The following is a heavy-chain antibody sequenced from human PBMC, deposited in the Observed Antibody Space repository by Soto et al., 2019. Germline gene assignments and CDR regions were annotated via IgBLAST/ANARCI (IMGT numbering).Heavy chain of an antibody. CDR2: IIPIFGTA. CDR3: AGRALYSYDDGDWYFDL. V-gene: IGHV1-69*01. D-gene: IGHD5-18*01. Sequence: QVQLVQSGAEVKKPGSSVKVSCKASGGTFSSYAISWVRQAPGQGLEWMGGIIPIFGTANYAQKFQGRVTITADESTGTAYMGLSSLRSEDTAVYYWAGRALYSYDDGDWYFDLWGRGTLVTVSS. J-gene: IGHJ2*01. CDR1: GGTFSSYA.